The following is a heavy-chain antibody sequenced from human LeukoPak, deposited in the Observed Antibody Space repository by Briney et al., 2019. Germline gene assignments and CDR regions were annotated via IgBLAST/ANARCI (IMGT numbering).Heavy chain of an antibody. J-gene: IGHJ4*02. V-gene: IGHV3-30*04. CDR2: LSYTGSIE. D-gene: IGHD3-10*01. CDR1: GFTFSTQT. CDR3: ATEGVGSGTYPDK. Sequence: GGSLRLSCAASGFTFSTQTMHWLRQAPHKGPERVAILSYTGSIEYYADSVKGRFTISRDNSKNTLFLQMNSLRVEDTAVYYCATEGVGSGTYPDKWGQGSLVTVSS.